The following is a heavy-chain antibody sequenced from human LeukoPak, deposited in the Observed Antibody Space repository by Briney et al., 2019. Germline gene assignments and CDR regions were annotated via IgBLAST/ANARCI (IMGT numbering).Heavy chain of an antibody. J-gene: IGHJ4*02. CDR3: AREFNTIGNFDY. CDR1: GFTFSRFS. V-gene: IGHV3-21*01. CDR2: IYVTGNYI. Sequence: TAGGSLRLSCATPGFTFSRFSFRWVRQAPGKGLEWVASIYVTGNYIYYADSVKGRVTISRDNAKNSVFLQMNSLRVEDTAVYYCAREFNTIGNFDYWGQGALVTVSS. D-gene: IGHD1-14*01.